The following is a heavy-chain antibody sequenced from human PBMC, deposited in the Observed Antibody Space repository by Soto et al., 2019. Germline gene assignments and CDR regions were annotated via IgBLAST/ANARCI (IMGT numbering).Heavy chain of an antibody. CDR2: IYWDDDK. CDR3: AQRPPQFVSGRERGNGFDP. CDR1: GFSLSTTGVG. D-gene: IGHD3-10*01. V-gene: IGHV2-5*02. Sequence: QITLQESGPTLVRPPQTLTLTCTFSGFSLSTTGVGVGWIRQPPGKALEWLALIYWDDDKRYSPSLTSMLTITNATCKHNAILTMTNTDPVDTARYYCAQRPPQFVSGRERGNGFDPWGQGTLVSGSS. J-gene: IGHJ5*02.